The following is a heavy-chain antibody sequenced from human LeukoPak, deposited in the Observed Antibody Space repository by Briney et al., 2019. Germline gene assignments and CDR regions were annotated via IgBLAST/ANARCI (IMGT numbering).Heavy chain of an antibody. V-gene: IGHV2-70*11. Sequence: SGPALVKPTQTLTLTGTFSGFSLSTSGMCVSWIRQPPGKALEWLARIDWDDDKYYSTSLKTRLTISKDTSKNQVVLTTTNMDPVDTATYYCARIRPQYNYYDSSGYYPSSYYFDYWGQGTLVTVSS. D-gene: IGHD3-22*01. J-gene: IGHJ4*02. CDR3: ARIRPQYNYYDSSGYYPSSYYFDY. CDR1: GFSLSTSGMC. CDR2: IDWDDDK.